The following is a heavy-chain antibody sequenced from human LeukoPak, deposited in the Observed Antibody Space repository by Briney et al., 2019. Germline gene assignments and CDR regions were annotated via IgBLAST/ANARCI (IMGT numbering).Heavy chain of an antibody. CDR3: ARAGDYDFWSGYYLDY. J-gene: IGHJ4*02. Sequence: PGGSLRLSCAASGFTFSSYGMSWVRQAPGKGLEWVSTISGSGGGTYYADSVKGRFTISRDNSKNTVYLQMNSLRAEDTAVYYCARAGDYDFWSGYYLDYWGQGTLVTVSS. CDR2: ISGSGGGT. D-gene: IGHD3-3*01. V-gene: IGHV3-23*01. CDR1: GFTFSSYG.